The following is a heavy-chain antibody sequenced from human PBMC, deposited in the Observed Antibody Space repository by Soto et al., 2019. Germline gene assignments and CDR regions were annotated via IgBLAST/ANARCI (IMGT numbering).Heavy chain of an antibody. Sequence: QVQLVQSGAEVKKPGASVKVSCKASGYTFTSYGISWVRQAPGQGLEWMGWLSAYNGNTNYAQKLQSRVTMTTDTSTSTDYMELSSLRSDDTAVYYCARDNAVRGVISDYWGQGTLVTVSS. CDR2: LSAYNGNT. J-gene: IGHJ4*02. CDR1: GYTFTSYG. V-gene: IGHV1-18*01. CDR3: ARDNAVRGVISDY. D-gene: IGHD3-10*01.